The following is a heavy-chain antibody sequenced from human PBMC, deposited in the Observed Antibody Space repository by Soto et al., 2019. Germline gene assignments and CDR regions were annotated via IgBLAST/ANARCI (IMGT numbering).Heavy chain of an antibody. D-gene: IGHD2-21*02. CDR2: FDPEEGET. V-gene: IGHV1-24*01. Sequence: ASVKVSCKVSGYTLTELSMHWVRQAPGKGLEWMGGFDPEEGETIYAQKFQGRVTMTEDTSTDTAYMELGSLRSEDTAVYYCATAGGFVVVTATTWSFFLFDYWGQGTLVTVSS. CDR3: ATAGGFVVVTATTWSFFLFDY. J-gene: IGHJ4*02. CDR1: GYTLTELS.